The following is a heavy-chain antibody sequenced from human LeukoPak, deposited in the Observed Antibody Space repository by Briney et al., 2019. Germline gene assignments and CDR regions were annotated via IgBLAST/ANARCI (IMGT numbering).Heavy chain of an antibody. V-gene: IGHV3-23*01. Sequence: GGSLRLSCAASGFTFSSYGMSWVRQAPGKGLEWVSAISGSGGSTYYADSVKGRFTISRDTSRNTVYLQMNSLRGEDTAVYYCARGSGGDGSGSLWGQGTLVTVSS. D-gene: IGHD3-10*01. CDR1: GFTFSSYG. CDR2: ISGSGGST. CDR3: ARGSGGDGSGSL. J-gene: IGHJ4*02.